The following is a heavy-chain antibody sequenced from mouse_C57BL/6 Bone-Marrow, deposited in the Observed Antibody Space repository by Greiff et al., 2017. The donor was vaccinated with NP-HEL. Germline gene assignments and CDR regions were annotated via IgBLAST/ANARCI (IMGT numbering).Heavy chain of an antibody. CDR3: ARGNYYGSSPSFDY. CDR1: GYAFSSSW. CDR2: IYPGDGDT. J-gene: IGHJ2*01. Sequence: QVQLQQSGPELVKPGASVKISCKASGYAFSSSWMNWVKQRPGKGLEWIGRIYPGDGDTNYNGKFKGKATLTADKSSSTAYMQLSSLTSEDSAVYFCARGNYYGSSPSFDYWGQGTTLTVSS. V-gene: IGHV1-82*01. D-gene: IGHD1-1*01.